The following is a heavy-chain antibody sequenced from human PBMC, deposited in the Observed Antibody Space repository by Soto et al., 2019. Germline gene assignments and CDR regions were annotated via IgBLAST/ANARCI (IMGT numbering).Heavy chain of an antibody. CDR3: ARAVLGYCSGGSCSPDYYYGMDV. D-gene: IGHD2-15*01. V-gene: IGHV4-34*01. CDR1: GGSFSGYY. Sequence: SETLSLTCAVYGGSFSGYYWSWIRQPPGKGLEWIGEINHSGSTNYNPSLKSRVTISVDTSKNQFSLKLSSVTAADTAVYYCARAVLGYCSGGSCSPDYYYGMDVWGQGTTVTVSS. CDR2: INHSGST. J-gene: IGHJ6*02.